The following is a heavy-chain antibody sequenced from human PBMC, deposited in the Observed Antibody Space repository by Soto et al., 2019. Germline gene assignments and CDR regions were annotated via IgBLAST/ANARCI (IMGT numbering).Heavy chain of an antibody. V-gene: IGHV4-61*08. CDR2: VYYSGST. J-gene: IGHJ6*02. D-gene: IGHD1-26*01. CDR3: ARAPWELAGRGSYYGLDV. Sequence: SETLSLTCTVSGGSISSGGYYWSWIRQHPGKGLEWIGYVYYSGSTNYNPSLKSRVTMSVDTSKNQFSLKLSSVTAADTAVYYCARAPWELAGRGSYYGLDVWGQGTTVTVSS. CDR1: GGSISSGGYY.